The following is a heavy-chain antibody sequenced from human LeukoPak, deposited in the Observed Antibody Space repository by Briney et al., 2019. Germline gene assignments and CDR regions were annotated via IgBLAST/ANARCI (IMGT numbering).Heavy chain of an antibody. J-gene: IGHJ4*02. D-gene: IGHD1-1*01. Sequence: NPSETLSLTCTVSGGSISSYYWSWIRQPPGKGLEWIGYIYYSGSTNYNPSLKSRVTISVDTSKNQFSLELSSVTAADTAVYYCARGQVVFDYWGQGTLVTVSS. V-gene: IGHV4-59*01. CDR1: GGSISSYY. CDR3: ARGQVVFDY. CDR2: IYYSGST.